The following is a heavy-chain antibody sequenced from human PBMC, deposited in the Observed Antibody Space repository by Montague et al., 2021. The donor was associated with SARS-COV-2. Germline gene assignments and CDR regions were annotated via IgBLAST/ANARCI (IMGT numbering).Heavy chain of an antibody. V-gene: IGHV4-39*01. Sequence: SETLSLTCTVSGGSIITSNYYWGWLRQPPGKGLEWIGSGDYSGSTSYNPSLTSRVTISVDTSKNQFSLKLTSVTAADTAAYYCARHVGRGPGAIDWFDPWGQGTLVTVSS. CDR1: GGSIITSNYY. CDR2: GDYSGST. J-gene: IGHJ5*02. D-gene: IGHD2-2*02. CDR3: ARHVGRGPGAIDWFDP.